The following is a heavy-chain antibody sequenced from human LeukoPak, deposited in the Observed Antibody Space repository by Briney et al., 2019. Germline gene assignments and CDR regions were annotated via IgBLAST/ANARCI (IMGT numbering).Heavy chain of an antibody. CDR2: MNPNSGNT. CDR3: ARVSSPPLGSGSYYDFDY. V-gene: IGHV1-8*02. Sequence: ASVKVSCKASGGTFSSYDINWVRQATGQGLEWMGWMNPNSGNTGYAQKFQGRVTMTRNTSISTAYMELSSLRSEDTAVYYCARVSSPPLGSGSYYDFDYWGQGTLVTVSS. CDR1: GGTFSSYD. D-gene: IGHD3-10*01. J-gene: IGHJ4*02.